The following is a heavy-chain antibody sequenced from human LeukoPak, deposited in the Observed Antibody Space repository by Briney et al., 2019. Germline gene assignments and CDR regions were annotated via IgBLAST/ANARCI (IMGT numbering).Heavy chain of an antibody. J-gene: IGHJ6*03. D-gene: IGHD5-12*01. CDR2: ISSSSSTI. V-gene: IGHV3-48*01. CDR3: TSGYAETDYYYYYMDV. CDR1: GFTFSSYS. Sequence: PGGSLRLSCAASGFTFSSYSMNWVRQAPGKGLEWVSYISSSSSTIYYADSVKGRFTISRDNAKNSLYLQMNSLRVEDTAVYYRTSGYAETDYYYYYMDVWGKGTTVTVSS.